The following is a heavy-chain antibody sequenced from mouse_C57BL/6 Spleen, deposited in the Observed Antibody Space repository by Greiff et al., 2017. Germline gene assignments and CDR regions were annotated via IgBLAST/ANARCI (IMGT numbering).Heavy chain of an antibody. J-gene: IGHJ2*01. Sequence: QVQLKQPGAELVKPGASVQMSCKASGYNFTSYWITWVKQRPGQGLEWIGDIYPGSGSTNYTEKFKSQATLTVDTYTSTAHMQLSSLTSDDSAIYYCAREDFDYWGQGTTLTVSS. V-gene: IGHV1-55*01. CDR2: IYPGSGST. CDR3: AREDFDY. CDR1: GYNFTSYW.